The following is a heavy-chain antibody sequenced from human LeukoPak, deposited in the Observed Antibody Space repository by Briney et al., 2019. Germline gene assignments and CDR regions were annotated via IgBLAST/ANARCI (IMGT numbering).Heavy chain of an antibody. CDR1: GFSFSSYS. CDR3: AKDRGDEDGPIDI. D-gene: IGHD3-10*01. J-gene: IGHJ3*02. Sequence: GGSLRLSCAASGFSFSSYSMNWVRQAPGKGLEWVSLISGDGGSTYYADSVKGRFTISRDNSKNSLYLQMNSLRTEDTALYYCAKDRGDEDGPIDIWGQGTMVTVSS. CDR2: ISGDGGST. V-gene: IGHV3-43*02.